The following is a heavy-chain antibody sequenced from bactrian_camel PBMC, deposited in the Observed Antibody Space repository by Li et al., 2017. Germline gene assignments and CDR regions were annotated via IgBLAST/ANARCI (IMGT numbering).Heavy chain of an antibody. CDR1: GFTFSAYD. D-gene: IGHD6*01. CDR2: ANSAGSRT. V-gene: IGHV3S31*01. J-gene: IGHJ4*01. Sequence: DVQLVESGGGLVQPGGSLRLSCATSGFTFSAYDLNWVRQVPGKGLEWISTANSAGSRTDYADSVKGRFAISRDNAKNTLHLQMNSLKTEDTAMYYCTTNAPTGLVAGLNYWGQGTQVTVS. CDR3: TTNAPTGLVAGLNY.